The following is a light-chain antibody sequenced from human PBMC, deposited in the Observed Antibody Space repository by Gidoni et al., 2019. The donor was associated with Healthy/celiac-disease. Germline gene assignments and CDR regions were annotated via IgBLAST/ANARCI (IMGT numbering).Light chain of an antibody. CDR3: SSYTSSSTPHVV. CDR2: DVS. Sequence: QSALTQPASASGSPGQSITISCTGTSSDVGGYNYVSWYQQHPGKAPKLMIYDVSTRPSGVSNRFSGSKSGNTASLTSSGLQAEDEADYYCSSYTSSSTPHVVFGGGTKLTVL. V-gene: IGLV2-14*01. CDR1: SSDVGGYNY. J-gene: IGLJ2*01.